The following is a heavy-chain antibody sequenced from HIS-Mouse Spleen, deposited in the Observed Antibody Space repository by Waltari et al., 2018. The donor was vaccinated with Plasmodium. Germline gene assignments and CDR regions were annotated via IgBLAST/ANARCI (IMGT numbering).Heavy chain of an antibody. J-gene: IGHJ4*02. CDR2: IYYSGGT. CDR1: GGSISSGGYY. CDR3: ARSIAATVTFYFDY. V-gene: IGHV4-31*03. Sequence: QVQLQESGPGLVKPSQTLSLTCPVSGGSISSGGYYWSWIRQHPGKGLEWIGYIYYSGGTYYNPSRKSRVTISVDTSKNQFSLKLSSVTAADTAVYYCARSIAATVTFYFDYWGQGTLVTVSS. D-gene: IGHD6-13*01.